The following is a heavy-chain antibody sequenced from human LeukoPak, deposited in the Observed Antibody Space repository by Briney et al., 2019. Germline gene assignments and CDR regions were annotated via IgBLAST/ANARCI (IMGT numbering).Heavy chain of an antibody. J-gene: IGHJ4*02. Sequence: GESLKISCKGSGYSFTSYWIGWVRQMPGKGLEWMGIIYPGDSDTRYSPSFQGQVTISADKSISTAYLQWSSLKASDTAMYYCARPLDYDILTGQFEGFSYWGQGTLVTVSS. D-gene: IGHD3-9*01. CDR2: IYPGDSDT. CDR1: GYSFTSYW. CDR3: ARPLDYDILTGQFEGFSY. V-gene: IGHV5-51*01.